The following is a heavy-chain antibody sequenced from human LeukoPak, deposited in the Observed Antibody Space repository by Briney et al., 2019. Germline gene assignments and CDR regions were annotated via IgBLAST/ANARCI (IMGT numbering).Heavy chain of an antibody. D-gene: IGHD1-26*01. V-gene: IGHV3-21*01. J-gene: IGHJ6*03. CDR3: ARDPYSGGYGDYYYYYMDV. Sequence: PGGSLRLSCAASGFTFSSYSRNWVRQAPGKGLEWVSSISSSSSYIYYADSVKGRFTISRDNAKNSLYLQINSLGAEDTAVYYCARDPYSGGYGDYYYYYMDVWGKGTTVTISS. CDR1: GFTFSSYS. CDR2: ISSSSSYI.